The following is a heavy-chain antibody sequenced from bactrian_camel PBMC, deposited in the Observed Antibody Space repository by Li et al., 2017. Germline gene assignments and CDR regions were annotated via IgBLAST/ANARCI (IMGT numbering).Heavy chain of an antibody. Sequence: HVQLVESGGGSVQAGGSLRLSCAASGYTQGMHCMGWFRQIPGEEREEVATIDTAGGTYYDDSVKGRFRIFKDGAKNTLYLEMTSLKPEDSGMYYCTAEDPPLRYCFLPVAVSEWNYWGRGTQVTVS. CDR2: IDTAGGT. J-gene: IGHJ4*01. CDR3: TAEDPPLRYCFLPVAVSEWNY. CDR1: GYTQGMHC. V-gene: IGHV3S53*01. D-gene: IGHD3*01.